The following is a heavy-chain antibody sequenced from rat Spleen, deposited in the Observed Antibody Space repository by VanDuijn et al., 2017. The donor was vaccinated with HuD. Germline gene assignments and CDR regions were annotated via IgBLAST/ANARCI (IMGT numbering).Heavy chain of an antibody. Sequence: EVQLVESGGGLVQPGRSLKLSCAASGFTFSSYWMFWIRQAPGEGLEWLSSISPDGGSTYYPDSMKGRFTISRDNAENTVYLQMNSLRSEDTATYYCAKDRGITPGWYFDFWGPGTMVTVSS. D-gene: IGHD1-10*01. CDR2: ISPDGGST. J-gene: IGHJ1*01. V-gene: IGHV5-58*01. CDR3: AKDRGITPGWYFDF. CDR1: GFTFSSYW.